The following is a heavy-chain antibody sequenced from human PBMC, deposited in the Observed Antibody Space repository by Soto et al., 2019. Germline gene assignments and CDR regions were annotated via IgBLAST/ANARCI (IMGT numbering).Heavy chain of an antibody. Sequence: QVQLVQSGADMKKPGASVKVSCKASGYTFTTYEINWVRQVPGQGLEWMGWMSPSSGNTGYVDQFRGRVTMTSDTSMTTAYMEVRSLTSEDTAVYYCARVGGQLFGDHGLDVWGQGTKVIVAS. CDR1: GYTFTTYE. V-gene: IGHV1-8*01. J-gene: IGHJ6*02. D-gene: IGHD3-10*01. CDR3: ARVGGQLFGDHGLDV. CDR2: MSPSSGNT.